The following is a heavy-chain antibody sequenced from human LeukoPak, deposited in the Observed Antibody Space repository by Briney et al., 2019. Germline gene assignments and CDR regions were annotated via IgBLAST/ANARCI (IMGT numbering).Heavy chain of an antibody. Sequence: SETLSLTCAVYVGSFSGYYWSWIRQTPGKGLEWIGEINDSGNTRYNPSLKSRVTVSVDTSKNQFSLKLSSVSAADAAVYYCARQREGYFDLWGRGTRVTVSS. D-gene: IGHD6-25*01. CDR1: VGSFSGYY. CDR2: INDSGNT. V-gene: IGHV4-34*01. J-gene: IGHJ2*01. CDR3: ARQREGYFDL.